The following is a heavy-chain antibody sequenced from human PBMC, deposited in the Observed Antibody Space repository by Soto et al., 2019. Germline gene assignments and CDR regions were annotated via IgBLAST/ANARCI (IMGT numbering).Heavy chain of an antibody. V-gene: IGHV1-69*01. CDR1: GGLLSSYA. J-gene: IGHJ3*02. D-gene: IGHD3-22*01. Sequence: QVQLVQSGAEVKRPGSSVKVSCKTSGGLLSSYAISWVRQAPGQGLEWMGGSIPTFGTTVYAQNFQGRVSITADGSTGTAYLELRGLRSQDTAVYYCARGINDYYDGTGPSWDDAFDIWGQGTMVTVSS. CDR2: SIPTFGTT. CDR3: ARGINDYYDGTGPSWDDAFDI.